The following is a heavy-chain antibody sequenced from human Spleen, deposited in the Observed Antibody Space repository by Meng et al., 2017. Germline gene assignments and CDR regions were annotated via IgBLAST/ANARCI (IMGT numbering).Heavy chain of an antibody. CDR3: ARGPTTMAHDFDY. CDR2: VYYSGST. V-gene: IGHV4-39*07. Sequence: SETLSLTCSVSGDSISSSTFFWGWIRQPPGKGLEWVANVYYSGSTYYNPSLKSRVSISIDTSKNQFSLKLTSVTAADSAVYYCARGPTTMAHDFDYWGQGTLVTVSS. D-gene: IGHD4-11*01. J-gene: IGHJ4*02. CDR1: GDSISSSTFF.